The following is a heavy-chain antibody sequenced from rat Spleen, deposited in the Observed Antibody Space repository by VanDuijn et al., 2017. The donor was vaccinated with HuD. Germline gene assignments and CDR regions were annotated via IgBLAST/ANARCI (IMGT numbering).Heavy chain of an antibody. CDR3: ARRYDFDY. CDR2: ISSDGGST. CDR1: GFTFSDYY. J-gene: IGHJ2*01. V-gene: IGHV5-29*01. D-gene: IGHD1-7*01. Sequence: EVQLVESDGGLVQPGRSLKLSCAASGFTFSDYYMAWVRQAPTKGLEWVATISSDGGSTYYPDSVKGRFTISRDNAKSTLYLQMDSLRSEDTATYYCARRYDFDYWGQGVMVTVSS.